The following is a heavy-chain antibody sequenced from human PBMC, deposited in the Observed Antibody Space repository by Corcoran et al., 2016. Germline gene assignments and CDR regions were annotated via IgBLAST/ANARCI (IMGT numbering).Heavy chain of an antibody. CDR1: GYTFTGYY. J-gene: IGHJ5*02. CDR2: INPNSGGT. CDR3: AREAGNHEYYTSLDA. D-gene: IGHD1-26*01. V-gene: IGHV1-2*02. Sequence: QVQLVQSGAEVKKPGASVKVSCKASGYTFTGYYMHWVRQAPGQGLEWMGWINPNSGGTNYAQKFQGRVTMTRDTSISTAYMELSRLRSDDTAVYYCAREAGNHEYYTSLDAWGQGTLVTVSS.